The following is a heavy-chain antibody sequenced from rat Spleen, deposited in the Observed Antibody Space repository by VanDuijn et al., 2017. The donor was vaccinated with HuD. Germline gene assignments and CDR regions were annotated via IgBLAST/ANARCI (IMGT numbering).Heavy chain of an antibody. V-gene: IGHV5-7*01. CDR1: GFTFSDFN. Sequence: EVQLVESGGGLVQPGRSLKLSCAASGFTFSDFNMAWVRQAPKKGLEWVSTIYYDGRGTYYRDSVKGRFTISRDNAKSTLYLQMDSLRSEDTATYYCARLTTMGIDYSDYWGQGVMVTVSS. CDR3: ARLTTMGIDYSDY. D-gene: IGHD1-7*01. CDR2: IYYDGRGT. J-gene: IGHJ2*01.